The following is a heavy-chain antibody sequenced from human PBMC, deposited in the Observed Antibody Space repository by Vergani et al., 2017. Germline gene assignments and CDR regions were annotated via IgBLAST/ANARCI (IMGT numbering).Heavy chain of an antibody. V-gene: IGHV3-43*02. Sequence: EVQLVESGGGVVQPGGSLRLSCAVSGFTFDDYAMHWVRQAPGKGLEWVSLISVDGGSTYYADSVKGRFTISRDHSKNSLYLQMNSLRTEDTAFYYCAKDVSSGWYMNAFDIWGQGTMVTVAS. J-gene: IGHJ3*02. D-gene: IGHD6-19*01. CDR2: ISVDGGST. CDR1: GFTFDDYA. CDR3: AKDVSSGWYMNAFDI.